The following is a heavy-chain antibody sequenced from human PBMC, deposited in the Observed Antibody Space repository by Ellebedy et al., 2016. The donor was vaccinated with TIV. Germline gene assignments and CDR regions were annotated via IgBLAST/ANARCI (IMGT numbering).Heavy chain of an antibody. D-gene: IGHD3-3*01. J-gene: IGHJ5*02. CDR1: GFSFSNFW. Sequence: PGGSLRLSCAAWGFSFSNFWMSWVRQAPGKGLEWVAHIKTDGSETYYVDSVKGRFTISRENATNALFLQMDGLIVDDSAVYYCVGFGVFNLWGQGAPVTVSS. V-gene: IGHV3-7*01. CDR3: VGFGVFNL. CDR2: IKTDGSET.